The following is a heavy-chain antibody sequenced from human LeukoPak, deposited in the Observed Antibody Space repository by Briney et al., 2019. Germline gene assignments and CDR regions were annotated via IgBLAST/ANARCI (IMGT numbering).Heavy chain of an antibody. D-gene: IGHD4-17*01. CDR3: AKDLGLVYGDYSWFDP. CDR2: ISGSGGST. Sequence: GGSLRLSCAASGFTFSSYAMSWVRQAPGKGLEWVSAISGSGGSTYYADSVKGRFTISRDNSKNTLYLQMNSLRAEDTAVYYCAKDLGLVYGDYSWFDPWGQGTLVTVSS. CDR1: GFTFSSYA. J-gene: IGHJ5*02. V-gene: IGHV3-23*01.